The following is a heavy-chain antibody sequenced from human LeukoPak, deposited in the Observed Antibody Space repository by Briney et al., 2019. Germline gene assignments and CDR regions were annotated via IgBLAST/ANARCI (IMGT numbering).Heavy chain of an antibody. V-gene: IGHV4-34*01. Sequence: SETLSLTCAVYGASFSDYYWSWIRHPPGKGLGWLGEMNHSGSTNYNPSLKSRVTISVDTSKNQFSLKLNSVTAADTAVYYCAKSGSYLGWFDPWGQGTLVTVSS. J-gene: IGHJ5*02. CDR1: GASFSDYY. CDR3: AKSGSYLGWFDP. CDR2: MNHSGST. D-gene: IGHD1-26*01.